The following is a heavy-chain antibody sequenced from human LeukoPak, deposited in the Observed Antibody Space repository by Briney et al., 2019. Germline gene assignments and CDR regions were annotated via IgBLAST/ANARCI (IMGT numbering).Heavy chain of an antibody. D-gene: IGHD6-13*01. CDR1: GFTFSSYA. Sequence: PGGSLRLSCAASGFTFSSYAMHWVRQAPGKGLEWVAVISYDGSNKYYADSVKGRFTISRDNSKNTLYLQMNSLRAEDTAVYYCAKVLASAFDIWGQGTMVTVSS. CDR2: ISYDGSNK. CDR3: AKVLASAFDI. V-gene: IGHV3-30*04. J-gene: IGHJ3*02.